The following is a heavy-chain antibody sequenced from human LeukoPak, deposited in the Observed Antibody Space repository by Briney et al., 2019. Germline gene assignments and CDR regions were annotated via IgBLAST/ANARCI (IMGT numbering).Heavy chain of an antibody. CDR2: VKSRSAGETT. J-gene: IGHJ4*02. Sequence: GGSLRLSCAASGFSISNDWMSWVRQAPGKGLGWVACVKSRSAGETTDYAAPVKGRFTISRDDSKNTLYLQMNSLKTEDTAVYYCTLIQGWGSGSYYRDFWGQGTPVTVSS. CDR3: TLIQGWGSGSYYRDF. V-gene: IGHV3-15*01. CDR1: GFSISNDW. D-gene: IGHD3-10*01.